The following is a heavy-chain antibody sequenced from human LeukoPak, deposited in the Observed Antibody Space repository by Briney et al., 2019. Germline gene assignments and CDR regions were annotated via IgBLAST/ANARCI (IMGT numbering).Heavy chain of an antibody. D-gene: IGHD3-22*01. Sequence: SETLSLTCTVSGGSISSYYWSWIRQPPGKGLEWIGYIYYSGSTNYNPSLKSRVTISVDTSKNQFSLKLSSVTAADTAVYYCAREDYDSSGYWGYWGQGTLVTVSS. V-gene: IGHV4-59*01. J-gene: IGHJ4*02. CDR3: AREDYDSSGYWGY. CDR2: IYYSGST. CDR1: GGSISSYY.